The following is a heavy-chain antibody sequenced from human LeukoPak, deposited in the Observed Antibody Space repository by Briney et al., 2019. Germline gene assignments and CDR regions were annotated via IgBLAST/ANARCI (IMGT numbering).Heavy chain of an antibody. Sequence: PGGSLRLSCAASGFTFSSYWMSWVRQAPGKGLEWVVNIKQDGGEKYYVDSVKGRFTISRDNAKNSLYLQMNSLRAEDTAVYYCARDSSPGYYDYVWGTYPRYWGQGTLVTVSS. D-gene: IGHD3-16*02. CDR3: ARDSSPGYYDYVWGTYPRY. J-gene: IGHJ4*02. CDR1: GFTFSSYW. V-gene: IGHV3-7*05. CDR2: IKQDGGEK.